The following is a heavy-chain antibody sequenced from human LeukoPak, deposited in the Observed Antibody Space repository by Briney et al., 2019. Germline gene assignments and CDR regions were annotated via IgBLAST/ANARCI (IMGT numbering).Heavy chain of an antibody. Sequence: PGGSLRLSCAAPGFIFSSSAVTWGRQTPGKALEWVSAILGGSSSIYYADYVKGRFTISRDNSKSTRYLQMNSLRAEDTAIYYCAFLGSGEKIYWGQGTLVTVSS. V-gene: IGHV3-23*05. D-gene: IGHD3-10*01. J-gene: IGHJ4*02. CDR3: AFLGSGEKIY. CDR1: GFIFSSSA. CDR2: ILGGSSSI.